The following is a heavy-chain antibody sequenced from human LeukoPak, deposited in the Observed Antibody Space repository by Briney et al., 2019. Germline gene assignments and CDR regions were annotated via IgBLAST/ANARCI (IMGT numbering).Heavy chain of an antibody. D-gene: IGHD3-9*01. J-gene: IGHJ4*02. Sequence: SVKVSCKASGGTFSSYAISWVRQAPGQGLEWMGGIIPIFGTANYAQKFQGRVTITADESTSTAYMELSSLRSEDTAVYYCARHYDILTGAFDYWGQGTLVTVSS. CDR1: GGTFSSYA. CDR2: IIPIFGTA. CDR3: ARHYDILTGAFDY. V-gene: IGHV1-69*13.